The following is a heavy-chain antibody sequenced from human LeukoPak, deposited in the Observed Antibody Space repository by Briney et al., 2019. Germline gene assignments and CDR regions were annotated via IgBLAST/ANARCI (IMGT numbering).Heavy chain of an antibody. D-gene: IGHD6-19*01. J-gene: IGHJ4*02. V-gene: IGHV3-21*01. Sequence: GGSLRLSCAASGFTFSSSTINWVRQAPGKGLEWVSSISSSGNYMYYADSLKGRIIMSRDNAKNSVHLQMESLRAEDTAVYYCARFSRISYSSGWYPFDYWGQGTLVTVSS. CDR1: GFTFSSST. CDR2: ISSSGNYM. CDR3: ARFSRISYSSGWYPFDY.